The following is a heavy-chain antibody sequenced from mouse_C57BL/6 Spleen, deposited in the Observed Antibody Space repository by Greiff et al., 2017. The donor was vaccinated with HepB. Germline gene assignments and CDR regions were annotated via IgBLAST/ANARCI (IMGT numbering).Heavy chain of an antibody. J-gene: IGHJ3*01. CDR2: INPSTGGT. D-gene: IGHD3-1*01. V-gene: IGHV1-42*01. CDR1: GYSFTGYY. CDR3: ARAGLFAY. Sequence: VQLQQSGPELVKPGASVKISCKASGYSFTGYYMNWVKQSPEKSLEWIGEINPSTGGTTYNQKFKAKATLTVDKSSSTAYMQLKSLTSEASAVYYCARAGLFAYWGQGTLVTVSA.